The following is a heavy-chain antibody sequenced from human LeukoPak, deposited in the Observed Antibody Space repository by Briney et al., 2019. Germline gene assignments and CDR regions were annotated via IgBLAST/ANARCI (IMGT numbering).Heavy chain of an antibody. CDR1: GGTFSSYA. D-gene: IGHD3-22*01. CDR3: ARDSSGYYYAGDY. CDR2: IIPIFGTA. V-gene: IGHV1-69*13. J-gene: IGHJ4*02. Sequence: SVKVSCKASGGTFSSYAISWVRQAPGQGLEWMGVIIPIFGTANYAQKFQGRVTITADESTSTSYMELSSLRSEDTAVYYCARDSSGYYYAGDYWGQGTLVTVSS.